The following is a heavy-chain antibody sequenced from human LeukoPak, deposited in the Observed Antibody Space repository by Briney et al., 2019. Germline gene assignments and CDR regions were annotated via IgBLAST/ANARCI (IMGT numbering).Heavy chain of an antibody. V-gene: IGHV4-31*03. CDR2: IYYSGST. CDR1: GGSISSGGYY. CDR3: ARAGDYDSSGYSSRDAFDI. D-gene: IGHD3-22*01. Sequence: SQTLSLTCTVSGGSISSGGYYWSWIRQHSGKGLEWIGYIYYSGSTYYNPSLMSRLTISVDTSKNQFSLKLTSVTAADTAVYYCARAGDYDSSGYSSRDAFDIWGQGTMVTVSS. J-gene: IGHJ3*02.